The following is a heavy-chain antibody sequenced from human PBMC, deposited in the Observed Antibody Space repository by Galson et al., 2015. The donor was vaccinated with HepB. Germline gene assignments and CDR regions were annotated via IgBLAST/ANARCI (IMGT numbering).Heavy chain of an antibody. Sequence: ETLSLACTVSGGSISSSSYYWGWIRQPPGKGLEWIGSIYYSGSIYYNPSLMSRVTMSVDTSKNQLSLNLGSVTAADTAVYYCTRGSLLWFGDFDYWGQGTLVTVSS. CDR1: GGSISSSSYY. CDR3: TRGSLLWFGDFDY. D-gene: IGHD3-10*01. CDR2: IYYSGSI. V-gene: IGHV4-39*07. J-gene: IGHJ4*02.